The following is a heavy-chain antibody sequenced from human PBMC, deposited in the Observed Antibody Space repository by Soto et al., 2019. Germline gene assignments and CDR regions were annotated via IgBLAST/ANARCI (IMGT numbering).Heavy chain of an antibody. J-gene: IGHJ6*02. CDR3: ALILLWFGNEYGMDV. V-gene: IGHV3-23*05. CDR2: IAFTGSAT. Sequence: GGSLGLSCSTSVFTFHDYAMSWVRQAPGKGLEWVSAIAFTGSATYYADSVKGRFTISRDNSKNIVYLQMNSLRVDDTALYYCALILLWFGNEYGMDVCGQGKTVTGSS. CDR1: VFTFHDYA. D-gene: IGHD3-10*01.